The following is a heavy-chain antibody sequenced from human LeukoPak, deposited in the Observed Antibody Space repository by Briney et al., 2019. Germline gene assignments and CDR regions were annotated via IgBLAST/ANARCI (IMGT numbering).Heavy chain of an antibody. CDR1: GYTFTSYE. Sequence: ASVKVSCKASGYTFTSYEINWVRQATGQALEWMGYINPRSGKTGYAQTFQGRITMTMNTSISTAYMELSSLTSGDSAVYYCRGDVLLYWGESWGFAPWGKGPLVPVSS. CDR3: RGDVLLYWGESWGFAP. D-gene: IGHD3-16*01. J-gene: IGHJ5*02. CDR2: INPRSGKT. V-gene: IGHV1-8*01.